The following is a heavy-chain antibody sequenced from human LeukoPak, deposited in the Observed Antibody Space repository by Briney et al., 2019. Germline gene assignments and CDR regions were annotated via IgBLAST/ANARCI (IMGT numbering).Heavy chain of an antibody. CDR1: GYTFTSHA. CDR2: INTNTGNP. V-gene: IGHV7-4-1*02. J-gene: IGHJ5*02. Sequence: ASVKVSCKASGYTFTSHAMHWVRQAPGQGLEWMGWINTNTGNPTYAQGFTGRFVFSLDTSVSTAYLQISSLKAEDTAVYYCARDDSSGYYNWFDPWGQGTLVTVSS. D-gene: IGHD3-22*01. CDR3: ARDDSSGYYNWFDP.